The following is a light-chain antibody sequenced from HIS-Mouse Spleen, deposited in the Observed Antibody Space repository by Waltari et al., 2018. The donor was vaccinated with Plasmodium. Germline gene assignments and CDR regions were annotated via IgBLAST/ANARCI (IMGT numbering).Light chain of an antibody. CDR3: QAWDSSTAV. Sequence: SYELTQPPSVSVSPGQTASITCSGETLGEKYACWYQQKPGQSPVLVIYQDSKRPSGIPERFSGSNSGNTATLTISGTQAMDEADYYCQAWDSSTAVFGGGTKLTVL. V-gene: IGLV3-1*01. CDR1: TLGEKY. CDR2: QDS. J-gene: IGLJ3*02.